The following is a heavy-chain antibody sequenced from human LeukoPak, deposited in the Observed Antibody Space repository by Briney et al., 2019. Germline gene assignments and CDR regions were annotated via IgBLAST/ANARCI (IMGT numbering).Heavy chain of an antibody. Sequence: PGGSLRLSCAASGFTLSEYGMHWVRQAPGKGLEWVAFIRYDGNKKYYIDSARGRFTTSRDNSMNTVSLQMDSLRTEDTAVYYCARNAHSFDSSGYYFHFWGQGTLVTVSS. CDR2: IRYDGNKK. CDR1: GFTLSEYG. D-gene: IGHD3-22*01. J-gene: IGHJ4*02. CDR3: ARNAHSFDSSGYYFHF. V-gene: IGHV3-30*02.